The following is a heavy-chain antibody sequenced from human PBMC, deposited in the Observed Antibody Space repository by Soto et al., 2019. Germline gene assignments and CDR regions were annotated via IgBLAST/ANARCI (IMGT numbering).Heavy chain of an antibody. CDR2: IGGSGGST. CDR1: GFTFSFYA. Sequence: GESLKISCAASGFTFSFYAMSWVRQAPGKGLEWVSGIGGSGGSTYYADSVKGRFTISRDNSKNTLYLQMNSLRAEDTAVYYCAKDRRRGSTIGDYYISGSPPDYWGQGTLVTVSS. CDR3: AKDRRRGSTIGDYYISGSPPDY. J-gene: IGHJ4*02. D-gene: IGHD3-10*01. V-gene: IGHV3-23*01.